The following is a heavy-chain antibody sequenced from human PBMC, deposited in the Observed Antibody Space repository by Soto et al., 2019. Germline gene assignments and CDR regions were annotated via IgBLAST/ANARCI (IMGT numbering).Heavy chain of an antibody. Sequence: VQLVQSGAEVKKPGASVKVSCKASGYTFTSYDINWVRQATGQGLEWMGWMNPNSGNTGYAQKFQGRVTMTRNTSLSTAYMELSSLRSEDTAVYYCARGDSSSWYAGYYYYYGMDVWGQGTTVTVSS. CDR2: MNPNSGNT. CDR3: ARGDSSSWYAGYYYYYGMDV. CDR1: GYTFTSYD. D-gene: IGHD6-13*01. J-gene: IGHJ6*02. V-gene: IGHV1-8*01.